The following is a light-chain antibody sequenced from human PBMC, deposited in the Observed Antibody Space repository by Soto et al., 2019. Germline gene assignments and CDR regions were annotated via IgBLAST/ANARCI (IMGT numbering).Light chain of an antibody. CDR3: SSYTSSSFYV. J-gene: IGLJ1*01. CDR1: TSAVGGYNY. CDR2: DVS. Sequence: QSALTQPASVSGSPGQSITISGTGTTSAVGGYNYVSWYQQHPGKAPKLMIYDVSNRPSGVSSRFSGSKSGNTASLTISGLQAEDEADYYCSSYTSSSFYVFGTGTKVTVL. V-gene: IGLV2-14*01.